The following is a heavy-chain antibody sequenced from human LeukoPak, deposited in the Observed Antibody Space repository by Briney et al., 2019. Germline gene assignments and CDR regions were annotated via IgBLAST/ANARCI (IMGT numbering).Heavy chain of an antibody. D-gene: IGHD2-2*01. CDR2: ISSSSGYI. CDR1: GFTFNSYT. V-gene: IGHV3-21*01. J-gene: IGHJ6*02. Sequence: PGGSLRLSCAASGFTFNSYTMNWVRQAPGKGPEWVSSISSSSGYIYYADSVKGRFTISRDNTKNSLYLQMNSLRVEDTAVYYCARSAIHYGMDVWGQGTTVTVSS. CDR3: ARSAIHYGMDV.